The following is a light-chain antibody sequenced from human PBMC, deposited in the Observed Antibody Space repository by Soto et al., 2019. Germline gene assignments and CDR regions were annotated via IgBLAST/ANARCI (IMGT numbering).Light chain of an antibody. J-gene: IGKJ1*01. CDR2: AAS. CDR1: QTISNY. Sequence: DIQMTQSPSSLSASVGDRVTITCRASQTISNYLNWYQQKPGTAPKLLIYAASSLQSGVPSRFSGSGSGTEFTLTISSLQPEDFATYYCQQSYSSPPWAFGQGTKVEIK. V-gene: IGKV1-39*01. CDR3: QQSYSSPPWA.